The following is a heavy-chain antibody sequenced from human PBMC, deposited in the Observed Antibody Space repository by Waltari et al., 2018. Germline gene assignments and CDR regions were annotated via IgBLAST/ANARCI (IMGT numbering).Heavy chain of an antibody. J-gene: IGHJ5*02. CDR3: APLSMGIPQP. V-gene: IGHV1-69-2*01. D-gene: IGHD6-13*01. Sequence: EVQLVQSGAEVKKPGATVKISCKASGYTFTDYYMHWVQQAPGKGFGWMGGVDAEDGETIYAEKFLVRVTRTADTSTDTAYMELSSLISEDTAVYYCAPLSMGIPQPWGQGTLVTVSS. CDR1: GYTFTDYY. CDR2: VDAEDGET.